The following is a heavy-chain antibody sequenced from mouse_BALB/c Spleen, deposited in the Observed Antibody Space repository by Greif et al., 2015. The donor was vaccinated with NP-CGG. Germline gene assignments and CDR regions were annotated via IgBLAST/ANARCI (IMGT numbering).Heavy chain of an antibody. CDR3: ARNLITTGGIFAY. V-gene: IGHV2-2*02. D-gene: IGHD2-4*01. CDR1: GFSLTSYG. CDR2: IWSGGST. J-gene: IGHJ3*01. Sequence: VQLQQSGPGLVQPSQSLSITCTVSGFSLTSYGVHWVRQSPGKGLEWLGVIWSGGSTDYNAAFISRLSISKDNSKSQVFFKMNSLQANDTAIYYCARNLITTGGIFAYWGQGTLVTVSA.